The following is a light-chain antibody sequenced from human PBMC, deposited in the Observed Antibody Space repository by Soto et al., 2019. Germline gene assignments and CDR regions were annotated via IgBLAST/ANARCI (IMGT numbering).Light chain of an antibody. Sequence: DIQMTQSPSSLSASVGDRVTITCQASQNINNYLNCQQKPGRAPKLLIYDASNLEAGVPSRFRGSGSGTDFTFTISRLQPEDIATYYCQQYENLPTFGQGTRLEI. CDR1: QNINNY. V-gene: IGKV1-33*01. CDR2: DAS. J-gene: IGKJ5*01. CDR3: QQYENLPT.